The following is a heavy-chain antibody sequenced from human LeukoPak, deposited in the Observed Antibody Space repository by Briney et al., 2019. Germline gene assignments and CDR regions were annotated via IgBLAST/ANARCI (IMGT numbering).Heavy chain of an antibody. J-gene: IGHJ4*02. CDR1: GFTLNRYW. Sequence: GGSLRLSCAASGFTLNRYWMSCVREAPEKGREGVANIKQDGSEKYYVDSVTGRFTISRDNAKNSLYLQMNSLRAEDTAVYYCASYGGNPFGYWGQGTLVTVSS. V-gene: IGHV3-7*01. D-gene: IGHD4-23*01. CDR3: ASYGGNPFGY. CDR2: IKQDGSEK.